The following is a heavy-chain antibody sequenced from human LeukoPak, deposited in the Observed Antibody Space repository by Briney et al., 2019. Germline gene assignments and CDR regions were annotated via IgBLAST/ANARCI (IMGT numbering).Heavy chain of an antibody. Sequence: QAGGSLRLSCAASGFTFSSYAMTWVRQAPGKGLEWVSTISGGGGSTYYADSVKGRFTISRDNSKNTLYLQMNSLRAEDTAVHYCAKDHYYDSSGLGLDYWGQGTLVTVSS. J-gene: IGHJ4*02. CDR1: GFTFSSYA. D-gene: IGHD3-22*01. V-gene: IGHV3-23*01. CDR2: ISGGGGST. CDR3: AKDHYYDSSGLGLDY.